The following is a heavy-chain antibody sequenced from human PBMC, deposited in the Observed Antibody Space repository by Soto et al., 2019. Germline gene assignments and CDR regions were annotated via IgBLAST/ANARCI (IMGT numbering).Heavy chain of an antibody. D-gene: IGHD6-13*01. V-gene: IGHV3-48*03. CDR1: EFTFRNYE. CDR2: LSTSGSTM. Sequence: LRLSCTASEFTFRNYEMTWVRQAPGKGLEWVSYLSTSGSTMYYADSVKGRFTISRDNAKNSLFLQMNSLRAEDTAVYYCARENSPAGLDVWGQGTTVTVSS. CDR3: ARENSPAGLDV. J-gene: IGHJ6*02.